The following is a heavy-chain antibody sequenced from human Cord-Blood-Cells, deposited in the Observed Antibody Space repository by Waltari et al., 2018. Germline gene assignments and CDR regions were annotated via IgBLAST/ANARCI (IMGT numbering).Heavy chain of an antibody. CDR2: IIPIFGTA. V-gene: IGHV1-69*01. D-gene: IGHD3-10*01. CDR3: ARYKYYGSGSYYIGTGYYFDY. CDR1: GGTFSSYA. Sequence: QVQLVQSGAEVKKPGSSVKVSCKASGGTFSSYAISWVRQAPGQGLEWMGGIIPIFGTANYAQKFQGRVTITADESTNTAYMELSSLRSEDTAVYYCARYKYYGSGSYYIGTGYYFDYWGQGTLVTVSS. J-gene: IGHJ4*02.